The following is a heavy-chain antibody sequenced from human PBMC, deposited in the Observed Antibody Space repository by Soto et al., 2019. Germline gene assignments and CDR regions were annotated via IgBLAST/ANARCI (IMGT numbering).Heavy chain of an antibody. J-gene: IGHJ4*02. CDR3: ARSPRSSPYFDY. V-gene: IGHV5-51*01. Sequence: PGESLKISCXCSGYTFSNFWIAWVRQLPGKGLEYMGIIYPGGSETRYSPSFHGKVTISADRSIGTAYLQWSSLEASDSAFYFCARSPRSSPYFDYRGQGALVTVSS. D-gene: IGHD6-13*01. CDR1: GYTFSNFW. CDR2: IYPGGSET.